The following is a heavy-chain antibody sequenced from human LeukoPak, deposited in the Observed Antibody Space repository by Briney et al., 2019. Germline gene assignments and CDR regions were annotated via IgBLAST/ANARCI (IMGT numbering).Heavy chain of an antibody. J-gene: IGHJ5*02. D-gene: IGHD3-16*01. V-gene: IGHV3-23*01. CDR3: AKDSVWVLSS. CDR2: LSGSGGST. Sequence: GGSLRLSCAASGFIFSTYAMSWVRQAPGKGLEWVSALSGSGGSTHYADSVKGRFTISRDNSKNTLYLQMNSLRAEDTAVYYCAKDSVWVLSSWGQGTLVTVSS. CDR1: GFIFSTYA.